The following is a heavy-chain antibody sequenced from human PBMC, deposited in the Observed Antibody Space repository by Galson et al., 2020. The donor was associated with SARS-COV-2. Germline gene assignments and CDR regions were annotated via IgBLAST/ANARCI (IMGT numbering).Heavy chain of an antibody. CDR2: IIPIFGTA. D-gene: IGHD3-22*01. CDR1: GGTFSTNSVNT. CDR3: ARGTGHYYEGTDYKGDALDL. V-gene: IGHV1-69*13. J-gene: IGHJ3*01. Sequence: SVKVSCKASGGTFSTNSVNTINWVRQAPGQGLEWMGGIIPIFGTADYAQKFQGRVTIVADDSTSTVYMELSSLRSEDTAIYYCARGTGHYYEGTDYKGDALDLWGQGTMVTVSS.